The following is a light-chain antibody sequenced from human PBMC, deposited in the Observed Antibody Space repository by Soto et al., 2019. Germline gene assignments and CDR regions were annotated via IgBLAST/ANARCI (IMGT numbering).Light chain of an antibody. Sequence: SYELTQPPSMSVAPGQTARVTCGGCNIGSKSVHWYQQRPGQAPVLVVYDDRERPSGIPERFSGSNSGNTATLTISRVEAEDEADYYCQVWDSSTDHYVFGTGTKLTVL. J-gene: IGLJ1*01. CDR2: DDR. CDR3: QVWDSSTDHYV. V-gene: IGLV3-21*02. CDR1: NIGSKS.